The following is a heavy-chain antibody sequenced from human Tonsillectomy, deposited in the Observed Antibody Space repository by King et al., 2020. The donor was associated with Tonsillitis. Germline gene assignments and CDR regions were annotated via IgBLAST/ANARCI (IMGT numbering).Heavy chain of an antibody. CDR3: AAAGGKAAPWIDY. CDR1: GYPFTRFW. J-gene: IGHJ4*02. D-gene: IGHD6-13*01. CDR2: IFPGDSDT. Sequence: VQLVQSGAEVKKPGESLKISCKGSGYPFTRFWIGWVRQMPGKGLEWMGVIFPGDSDTRYSPSFQGQVTISSDKSISTVYLQWSSLKASDTAIYYCAAAGGKAAPWIDYWGQGTLVTVSS. V-gene: IGHV5-51*03.